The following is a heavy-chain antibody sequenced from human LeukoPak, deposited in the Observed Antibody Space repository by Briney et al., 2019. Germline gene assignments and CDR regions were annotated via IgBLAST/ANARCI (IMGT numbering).Heavy chain of an antibody. V-gene: IGHV3-11*06. CDR2: ISSSSTVT. D-gene: IGHD4-23*01. Sequence: GGSLRLSCAASGFTLSHYYMSWIRQAPGKGLVWLSYISSSSTVTEYADSVKGRFTISRDNAKNSLYLQMNSLRDEDTAVYYCARALVTPERDYWGQGTLVTVSS. CDR1: GFTLSHYY. J-gene: IGHJ4*02. CDR3: ARALVTPERDY.